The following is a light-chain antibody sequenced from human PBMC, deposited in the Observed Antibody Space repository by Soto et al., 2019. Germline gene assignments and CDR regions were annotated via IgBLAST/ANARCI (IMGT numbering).Light chain of an antibody. CDR2: DVS. V-gene: IGLV2-14*01. CDR1: SIDVGCYNY. Sequence: QSVLTXPAYVSGSPGQSITISCTGTSIDVGCYNYVSWYQQHPGKAPKLVIYDVSNRPSGVSNRFSGSKSGNTASLTISGLQAEDEADYYCSSYTSSSTLVFGTGTKVTGL. CDR3: SSYTSSSTLV. J-gene: IGLJ1*01.